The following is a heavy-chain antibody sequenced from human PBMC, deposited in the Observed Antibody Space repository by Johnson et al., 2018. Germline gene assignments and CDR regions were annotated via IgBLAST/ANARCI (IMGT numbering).Heavy chain of an antibody. J-gene: IGHJ6*03. CDR3: ARRDHYYHYMDV. CDR2: ISHSGST. Sequence: VQLQESGPGLVKPSGTLSLTCAVSGGSISNSDWWSWVRQPPGKGLEWIGEISHSGSTYYNPSLKSRVTMSVDKPKNGFSLQLTSGTAADTALYWCARRDHYYHYMDVWGKVATVTVSS. CDR1: GGSISNSDW. V-gene: IGHV4-4*01. D-gene: IGHD5-24*01.